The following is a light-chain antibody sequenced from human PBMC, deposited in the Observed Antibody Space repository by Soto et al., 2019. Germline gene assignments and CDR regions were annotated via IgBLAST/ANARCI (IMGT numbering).Light chain of an antibody. CDR2: GAS. CDR3: QQYGSSPRT. Sequence: EIVLTQSPGTLSLSPGERAILSCRASQSVTSYLAWYQQKPGQAPRLLIHGASSRATGIPDRFSGSGSGTDFTLTISRPEPEDFAVYYCQQYGSSPRTFGQGTKVEIK. J-gene: IGKJ1*01. V-gene: IGKV3-20*01. CDR1: QSVTSY.